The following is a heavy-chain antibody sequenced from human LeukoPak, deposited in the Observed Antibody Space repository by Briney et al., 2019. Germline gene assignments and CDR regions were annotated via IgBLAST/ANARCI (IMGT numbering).Heavy chain of an antibody. J-gene: IGHJ3*02. CDR3: ARVALKSDAVDI. V-gene: IGHV4-4*02. D-gene: IGHD5-12*01. CDR1: GDSINSSYW. Sequence: SETLSLTCAVSGDSINSSYWWGWVRQPPGKGLEWNGEIYHSGRTNYNPSLESRVTISVDESKNEFSLTLSSVTAADTAVYYCARVALKSDAVDIWGQGTMVTVSS. CDR2: IYHSGRT.